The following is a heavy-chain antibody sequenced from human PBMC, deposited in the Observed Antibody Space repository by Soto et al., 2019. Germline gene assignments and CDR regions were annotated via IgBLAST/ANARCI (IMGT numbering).Heavy chain of an antibody. CDR2: ISGSGGST. CDR3: ARDSPLLLWFGELSGPDDY. Sequence: GGSLRLSCAASGFTFSNYAVTWVRQAPGKGLEWVSTISGSGGSTYYADSVKGRFTISRDNSKNTLYLQMNSLRAEDTAVYYCARDSPLLLWFGELSGPDDYWGQGTLVTVSS. J-gene: IGHJ4*02. CDR1: GFTFSNYA. V-gene: IGHV3-23*01. D-gene: IGHD3-10*01.